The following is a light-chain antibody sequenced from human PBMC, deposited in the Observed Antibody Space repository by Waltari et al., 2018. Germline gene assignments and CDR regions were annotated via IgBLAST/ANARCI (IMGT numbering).Light chain of an antibody. Sequence: DIQMTQSPSSLSASVGDRVTITCRASQSISSYLNWYQQKPGKAPKLLIYAASRLQSGVPSRFSGSGSGTDVTLTISSLQPEDFATYYCQQSYSTPGTFGQGTKLEIK. CDR2: AAS. V-gene: IGKV1-39*01. J-gene: IGKJ2*01. CDR1: QSISSY. CDR3: QQSYSTPGT.